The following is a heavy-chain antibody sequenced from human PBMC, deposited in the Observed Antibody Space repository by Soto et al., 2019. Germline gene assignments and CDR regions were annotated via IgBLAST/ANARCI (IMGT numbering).Heavy chain of an antibody. Sequence: GASVKVSCKASGGTFSSYTISWVRQAPGQGLEWMGRIIPILGIANYAQKFQGRVTITADKSTSTAYMELSSLRSEDTAVYYCARGHFWSGYSYFDYWGQGTLVTVSS. V-gene: IGHV1-69*02. CDR1: GGTFSSYT. CDR2: IIPILGIA. J-gene: IGHJ4*02. CDR3: ARGHFWSGYSYFDY. D-gene: IGHD3-3*02.